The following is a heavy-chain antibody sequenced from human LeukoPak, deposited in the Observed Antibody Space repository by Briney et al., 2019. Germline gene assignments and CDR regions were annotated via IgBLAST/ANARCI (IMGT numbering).Heavy chain of an antibody. CDR3: ARGHDTTGYLAY. CDR2: INTSTGNP. J-gene: IGHJ4*02. CDR1: GYTFSTFP. Sequence: GASVNVSCKPSGYTFSTFPLNWLRQAPGQGLEWMGWINTSTGNPTYAQGFTGQFVFSQDTSVTTAYLQISSLKADDTAVYYCARGHDTTGYLAYWGQGTLVTVSS. V-gene: IGHV7-4-1*02. D-gene: IGHD3-22*01.